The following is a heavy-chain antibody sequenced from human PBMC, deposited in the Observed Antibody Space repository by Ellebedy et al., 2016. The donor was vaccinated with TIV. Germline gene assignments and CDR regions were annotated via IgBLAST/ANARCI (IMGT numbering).Heavy chain of an antibody. CDR3: ARSTSAYHYNY. J-gene: IGHJ4*02. CDR1: GDSVSSNSAA. V-gene: IGHV6-1*01. CDR2: TYYRSKWHT. Sequence: SQTLSLTCAISGDSVSSNSAAWSLIRQSPSRGLEWLGRTYYRSKWHTKYAVSVKSRITINPDTSKNQFSLQLNSVTPEDTAMYYCARSTSAYHYNYWGQGTLVTVSA. D-gene: IGHD5-12*01.